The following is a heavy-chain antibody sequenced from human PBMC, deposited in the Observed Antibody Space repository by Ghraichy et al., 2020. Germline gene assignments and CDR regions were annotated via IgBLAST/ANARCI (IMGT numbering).Heavy chain of an antibody. CDR1: GFIFRDYW. V-gene: IGHV3-74*01. D-gene: IGHD6-13*01. J-gene: IGHJ6*03. CDR2: INYYGTTT. CDR3: SNSRWSGTMDV. Sequence: GESLNISCAASGFIFRDYWMHWVRQAPGKGLVWVSRINYYGTTTDYADSVKGRFTISRDNAKNTLYLQMNSLRSEDTAVYYCSNSRWSGTMDVWGKGATVTVSS.